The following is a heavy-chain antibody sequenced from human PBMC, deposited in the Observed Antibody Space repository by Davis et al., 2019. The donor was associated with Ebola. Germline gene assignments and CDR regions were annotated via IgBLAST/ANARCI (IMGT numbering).Heavy chain of an antibody. D-gene: IGHD1-26*01. CDR1: GFTFSSYG. V-gene: IGHV3-30*03. J-gene: IGHJ4*02. CDR3: ATTPRELVVY. CDR2: ISYDGSNK. Sequence: GESLKISCAASGFTFSSYGMHWVRQAPGKGLEWVAVISYDGSNKYYADSVKGRFTMSRDNSKNTLYLQMNSLRAEDTAVYYCATTPRELVVYWGQGTLVTVSS.